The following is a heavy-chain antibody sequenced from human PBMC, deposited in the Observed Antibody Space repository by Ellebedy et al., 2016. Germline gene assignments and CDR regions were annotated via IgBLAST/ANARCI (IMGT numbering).Heavy chain of an antibody. CDR2: INHSGST. Sequence: SETLSLXXAVYGGSFSGYYWSWIRQPPGKGLEWIGEINHSGSTNYNPSLKSRVTISVDTSKNQFSLKLSSVTAADTAVYYCARGVLTKSRLGHWGQGTLVTVSS. V-gene: IGHV4-34*01. D-gene: IGHD4/OR15-4a*01. CDR3: ARGVLTKSRLGH. CDR1: GGSFSGYY. J-gene: IGHJ1*01.